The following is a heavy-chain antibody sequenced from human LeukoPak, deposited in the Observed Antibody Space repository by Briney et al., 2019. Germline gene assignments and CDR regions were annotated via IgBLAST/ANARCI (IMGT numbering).Heavy chain of an antibody. V-gene: IGHV3-7*01. J-gene: IGHJ4*02. CDR2: IKRDGSDK. CDR3: ARALYNRGWYPDYFDS. Sequence: GGSLRLSCADSGFTFNKYWMSWVRQAPGKGLEWMANIKRDGSDKYYVGSVEGRFTISRDNDKNSLYLQMSSLRAEDTAIYYCARALYNRGWYPDYFDSWGQGALVTVTS. CDR1: GFTFNKYW. D-gene: IGHD6-19*01.